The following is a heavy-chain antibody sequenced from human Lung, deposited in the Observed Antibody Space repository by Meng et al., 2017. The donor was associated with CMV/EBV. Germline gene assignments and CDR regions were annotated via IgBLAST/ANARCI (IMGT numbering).Heavy chain of an antibody. J-gene: IGHJ5*02. Sequence: QWDRGEGREGLEWVNDLKFEGNDEENGDCVEGGFSISRKDSKNREYMQMSGLGVEDTAVYYCARDSGGSGKGGWLDPWGQGTLVTVSS. V-gene: IGHV3-30-3*01. CDR3: ARDSGGSGKGGWLDP. D-gene: IGHD3-10*01. CDR2: LKFEGNDE.